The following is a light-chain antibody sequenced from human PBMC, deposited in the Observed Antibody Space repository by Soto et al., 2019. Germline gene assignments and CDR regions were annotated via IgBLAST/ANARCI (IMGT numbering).Light chain of an antibody. CDR2: DAS. CDR3: QQFNNYPLT. V-gene: IGKV1D-13*01. Sequence: AIPLTPSPSSPSPSVGDRVTMPCRASQGISSALAWYQQKKGKAPKLLIYDASSLESGVPSRFSGSGYGTDFTLTISSLQPEDFATYYCQQFNNYPLTFGGGTKVDIK. CDR1: QGISSA. J-gene: IGKJ4*01.